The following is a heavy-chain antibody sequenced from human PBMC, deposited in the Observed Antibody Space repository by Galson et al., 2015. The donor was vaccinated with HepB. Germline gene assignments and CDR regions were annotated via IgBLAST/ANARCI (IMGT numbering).Heavy chain of an antibody. CDR1: GFTFSSHG. Sequence: SLRLSCAASGFTFSSHGMDWVRQAPGKGLEWVAVIWYDGSKKYYADSVKGRFTISRDNSKNTVDLQMNSLRAEDTAMYYCARMSGSHFDYWGQGTLVTVSS. V-gene: IGHV3-33*08. CDR2: IWYDGSKK. CDR3: ARMSGSHFDY. J-gene: IGHJ4*02. D-gene: IGHD1-26*01.